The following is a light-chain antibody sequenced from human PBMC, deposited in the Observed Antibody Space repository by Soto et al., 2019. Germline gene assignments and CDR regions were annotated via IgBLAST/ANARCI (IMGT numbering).Light chain of an antibody. CDR1: PSVSSN. CDR2: GAS. V-gene: IGKV3-15*01. CDR3: QHYKNWPAWT. Sequence: EIVMTQSPATRSVSPGARASLSCRASPSVSSNLAWYQQKPGQAHRLLIYGASTRATGIPARFIGSVSGTEFPLTIRSLQSEDFAVYYGQHYKNWPAWTFGQEPKVDIK. J-gene: IGKJ1*01.